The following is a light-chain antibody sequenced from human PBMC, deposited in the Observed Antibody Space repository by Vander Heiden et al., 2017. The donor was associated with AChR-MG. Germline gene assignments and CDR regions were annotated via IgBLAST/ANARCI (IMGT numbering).Light chain of an antibody. Sequence: DIQMTQSPSSLSAPVGDRVTISCRASQSISSFLNWYQQKPGKAPKVLIYVASMLQSGVPSRFSGSGSGTDFTLTISRLQPEDFANYYWQQSYSTQTFGGGTKV. J-gene: IGKJ4*01. V-gene: IGKV1-39*01. CDR2: VAS. CDR1: QSISSF. CDR3: QQSYSTQT.